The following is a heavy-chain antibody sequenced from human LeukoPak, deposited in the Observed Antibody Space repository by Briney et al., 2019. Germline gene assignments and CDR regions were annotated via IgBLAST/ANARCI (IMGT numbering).Heavy chain of an antibody. V-gene: IGHV4-59*08. D-gene: IGHD2-2*01. Sequence: SETLSLTCTVSGGSISGSYWSRLRLPPGKGLEWIGYIYYSGYTNYNPSLKSRVTISVDTSKNQFSLKLSSVTAADTAVYYCAGQYCSSTSCSYYFDYWGQGTLVTVSS. CDR2: IYYSGYT. CDR1: GGSISGSY. CDR3: AGQYCSSTSCSYYFDY. J-gene: IGHJ4*02.